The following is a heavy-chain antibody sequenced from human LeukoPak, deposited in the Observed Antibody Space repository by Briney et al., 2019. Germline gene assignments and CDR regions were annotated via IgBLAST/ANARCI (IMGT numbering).Heavy chain of an antibody. CDR3: ASRIAAADESFNWFDP. Sequence: ASVKVSRKASGGTFSSYAISWVRQAPGQGLEWMGRIIPILGIANYAQKFQGRVTITADKSTSTAYMELSSLRSEDTAVYYCASRIAAADESFNWFDPWGQGTLVTVSS. D-gene: IGHD6-13*01. V-gene: IGHV1-69*04. J-gene: IGHJ5*02. CDR2: IIPILGIA. CDR1: GGTFSSYA.